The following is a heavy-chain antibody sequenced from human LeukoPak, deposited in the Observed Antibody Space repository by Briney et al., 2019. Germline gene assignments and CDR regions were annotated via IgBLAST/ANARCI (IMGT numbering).Heavy chain of an antibody. CDR1: GFSFSTFG. CDR3: AKRLSTMVRGVIGYFDY. V-gene: IGHV3-33*05. J-gene: IGHJ4*02. CDR2: ISKDETNK. Sequence: GGSLRLSCAASGFSFSTFGMHWVRQTPGKGLEWVSHISKDETNKYYADSVKGRFTISRDTSKNTLFLQMNSLRAEDTAVYYCAKRLSTMVRGVIGYFDYWGQGTLVTVSS. D-gene: IGHD3-10*01.